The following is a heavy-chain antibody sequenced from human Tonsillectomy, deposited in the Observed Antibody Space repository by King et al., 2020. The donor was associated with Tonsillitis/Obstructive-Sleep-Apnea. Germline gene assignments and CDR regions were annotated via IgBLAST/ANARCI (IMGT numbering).Heavy chain of an antibody. Sequence: QLQESGPGLVKPSETLSLTCTVSGGSITSYYWSWIRQPPGEGLEWIGYIYYSGTTKYNPSLKSRVTISVDTSMDQFSLKLSSVTAADTAVYYCARQYNPYNWFDPWGQGTLVTVSS. D-gene: IGHD1-14*01. CDR2: IYYSGTT. V-gene: IGHV4-59*08. CDR3: ARQYNPYNWFDP. CDR1: GGSITSYY. J-gene: IGHJ5*02.